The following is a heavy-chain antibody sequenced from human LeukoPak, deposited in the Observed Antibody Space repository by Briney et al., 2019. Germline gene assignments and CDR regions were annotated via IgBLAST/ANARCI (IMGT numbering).Heavy chain of an antibody. CDR1: GFTFSDYY. J-gene: IGHJ4*02. D-gene: IGHD5-18*01. CDR3: ARDSLEGYGFFDY. Sequence: GGSLRLSCAASGFTFSDYYMSWIRQAPGKGLEWVSSIANGGRNIYYADSVKGRFTISRDNAKNSLYLQMNSLRAEDRAIYYCARDSLEGYGFFDYWGQGTLVTASS. V-gene: IGHV3-11*01. CDR2: IANGGRNI.